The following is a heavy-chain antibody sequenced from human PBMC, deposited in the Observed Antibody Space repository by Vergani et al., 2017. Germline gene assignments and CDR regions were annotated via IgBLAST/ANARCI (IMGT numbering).Heavy chain of an antibody. CDR2: MYYSGPT. J-gene: IGHJ4*02. V-gene: IGHV4-39*01. D-gene: IGHD6-19*01. CDR1: ADSISSGSYY. Sequence: QLQLQQSGPGLVKPSETLFLTCTVSADSISSGSYYWGWIRQPPGKSLEWIGRMYYSGPTYYNPSLKSRVAISVDTSKNQFSLKVTSVTAADTAVYFCARQRPGSGWSPGDFDDWGQGILVTVSS. CDR3: ARQRPGSGWSPGDFDD.